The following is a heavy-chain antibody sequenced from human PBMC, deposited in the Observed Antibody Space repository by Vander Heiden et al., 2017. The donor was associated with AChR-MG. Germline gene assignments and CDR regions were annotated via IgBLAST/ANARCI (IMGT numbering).Heavy chain of an antibody. V-gene: IGHV3-74*01. Sequence: EVQLVESGAGFVQPGGSLRLSCAASCFTFSNYWMHWVRQAPGKGLVWVSRINSDGSTTTYADSVKGRFTISRDNAKNTLFPQMNSLRAEDTAVYYCARGYSGSYRIDYWGQGTLVTVSS. CDR1: CFTFSNYW. D-gene: IGHD1-26*01. CDR2: INSDGSTT. CDR3: ARGYSGSYRIDY. J-gene: IGHJ4*02.